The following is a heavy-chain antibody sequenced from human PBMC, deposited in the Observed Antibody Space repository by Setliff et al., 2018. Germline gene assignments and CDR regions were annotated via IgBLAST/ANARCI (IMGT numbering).Heavy chain of an antibody. CDR3: ARHALSFDSAWDV. D-gene: IGHD3-9*01. Sequence: KASETLSLTCTVSGGAIGNNIYYWGWIRRPPGKGLEWIAYIHNNGRIKYNPALKSRVTISLDTSKNQFSLNLNSATAADTAVYYCARHALSFDSAWDVWGKGTTVTVSS. J-gene: IGHJ6*04. V-gene: IGHV4-61*05. CDR2: IHNNGRI. CDR1: GGAIGNNIYY.